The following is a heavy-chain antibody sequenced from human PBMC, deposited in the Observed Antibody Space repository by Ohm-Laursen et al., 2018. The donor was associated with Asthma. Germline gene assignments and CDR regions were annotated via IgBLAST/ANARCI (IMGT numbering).Heavy chain of an antibody. Sequence: SDTLSLTCTVSGGSISSGDYYWSWIRQPPGKGLEWIGYIYYSGSTYYNPPLKSRVTISVDTSKNQLSLKLSSVTAADTAVYYCAKDLGGSLSYYFDYWGQGTLVTVSS. D-gene: IGHD1-26*01. CDR1: GGSISSGDYY. CDR3: AKDLGGSLSYYFDY. CDR2: IYYSGST. V-gene: IGHV4-30-4*02. J-gene: IGHJ4*02.